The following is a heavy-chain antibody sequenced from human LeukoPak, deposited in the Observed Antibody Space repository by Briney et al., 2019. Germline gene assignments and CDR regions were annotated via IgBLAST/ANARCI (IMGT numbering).Heavy chain of an antibody. J-gene: IGHJ4*02. V-gene: IGHV1-69*05. CDR3: ARGRVKYSYGYESNY. Sequence: SVKVSCKASGGTFSSYAISWVRQAPGQGLEWMGGIMPIFGTANYAQKFQGRVTITTDESTSTAYMELSSLRSEDTAVYYCARGRVKYSYGYESNYWGQGTLVTVSS. CDR2: IMPIFGTA. CDR1: GGTFSSYA. D-gene: IGHD5-18*01.